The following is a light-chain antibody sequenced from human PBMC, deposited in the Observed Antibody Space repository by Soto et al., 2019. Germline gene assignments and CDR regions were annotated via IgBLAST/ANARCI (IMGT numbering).Light chain of an antibody. J-gene: IGKJ5*01. CDR2: SAS. CDR3: QQTNSFPIT. CDR1: QGISSW. Sequence: DIKITHSPSSLSSSVGYIVTITFRASQGISSWLAWYQQKPGAAPKLLIYSASSLESGVPSRFSGSGSGTDFTLTISSLQPEDFATYYCQQTNSFPITFGQVTLLEVK. V-gene: IGKV1-12*01.